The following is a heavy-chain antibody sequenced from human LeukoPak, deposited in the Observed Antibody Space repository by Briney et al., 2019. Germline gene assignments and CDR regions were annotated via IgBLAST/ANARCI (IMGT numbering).Heavy chain of an antibody. Sequence: GGSLRLSCAASGFTFSSYGMHWVRQAPGKGLEWVAVISYDGSNKYYADSVKGRFTISRGNAKNSLYLQMNSLRAEDTAVYYCARESSSSNAFDIWGQGTMVTVSS. CDR1: GFTFSSYG. CDR2: ISYDGSNK. CDR3: ARESSSSNAFDI. D-gene: IGHD6-13*01. J-gene: IGHJ3*02. V-gene: IGHV3-30*03.